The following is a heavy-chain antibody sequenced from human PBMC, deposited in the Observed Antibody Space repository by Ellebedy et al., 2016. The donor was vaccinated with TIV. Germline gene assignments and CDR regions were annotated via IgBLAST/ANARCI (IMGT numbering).Heavy chain of an antibody. V-gene: IGHV3-23*01. CDR1: GFTFSTYG. CDR3: AKDMDFGDGKWEIDV. J-gene: IGHJ6*02. CDR2: IINTVGTT. Sequence: GESLKISCAASGFTFSTYGMHWVRQAPGTGLEWVSSIINTVGTTYYADSVKGRFTISRDNSRNTLYLQMNSLRAEDSAIYYCAKDMDFGDGKWEIDVWGQGTTVTVSS. D-gene: IGHD4-17*01.